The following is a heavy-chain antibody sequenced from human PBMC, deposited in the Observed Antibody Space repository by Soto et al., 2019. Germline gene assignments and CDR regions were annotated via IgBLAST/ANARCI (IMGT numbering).Heavy chain of an antibody. D-gene: IGHD5-12*01. V-gene: IGHV3-23*01. CDR1: GFTFRNHA. CDR3: VSWLSTHFDY. CDR2: LNLDGSNT. J-gene: IGHJ4*02. Sequence: QPGGSLRLSCAASGFTFRNHAMTWVRQAPGTGLEWVSTLNLDGSNTHYADSVKGRFTISRDNSRNTLYLQMNSLRAADTALYYCVSWLSTHFDYWGQGTPVTVSS.